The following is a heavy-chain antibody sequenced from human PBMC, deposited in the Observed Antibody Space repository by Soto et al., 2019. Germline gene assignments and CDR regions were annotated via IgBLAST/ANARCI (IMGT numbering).Heavy chain of an antibody. V-gene: IGHV3-15*01. J-gene: IGHJ4*01. D-gene: IGHD3-3*01. Sequence: EVQLVESGGGLIKPGGSLRLSCAASGFSFTNAWMSWVRQAPGKGLEWVGRIKRIIDGGTADYAAPVKGRFTISRDDSKNTLYLQLKSLKTEDTAVYYCSTASIFGVTTHAEDYWGHGTLVTVSS. CDR3: STASIFGVTTHAEDY. CDR2: IKRIIDGGTA. CDR1: GFSFTNAW.